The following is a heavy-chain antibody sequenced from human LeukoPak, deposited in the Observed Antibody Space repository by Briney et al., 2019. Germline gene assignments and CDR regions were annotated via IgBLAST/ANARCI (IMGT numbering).Heavy chain of an antibody. CDR2: ISSSGSTI. D-gene: IGHD3-22*01. CDR3: ARDTFFGSSGYSAFDI. CDR1: GFTFSSYE. Sequence: PGGSLRLSCAASGFTFSSYEMNWVRQAPGKGLEWVSYISSSGSTIYYADSVKGRFTISRDNAKNSLYLQMNSLRAEDTAVYYCARDTFFGSSGYSAFDIWGQGTMVTVSS. J-gene: IGHJ3*02. V-gene: IGHV3-48*03.